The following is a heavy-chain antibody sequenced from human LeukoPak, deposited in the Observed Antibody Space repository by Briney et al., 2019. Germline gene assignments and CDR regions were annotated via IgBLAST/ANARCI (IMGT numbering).Heavy chain of an antibody. CDR2: ISGSGGST. CDR1: GFTFSSYA. Sequence: GGSLRLSCAASGFTFSSYAMSWVRQAPGKGLEWVSAISGSGGSTYCADSVKGRFTISRDNSKNTLYLQMSSLRAEDTAVYYCAKAMTTVTTSNYWGQGTLVTVSS. J-gene: IGHJ4*02. D-gene: IGHD4-11*01. V-gene: IGHV3-23*01. CDR3: AKAMTTVTTSNY.